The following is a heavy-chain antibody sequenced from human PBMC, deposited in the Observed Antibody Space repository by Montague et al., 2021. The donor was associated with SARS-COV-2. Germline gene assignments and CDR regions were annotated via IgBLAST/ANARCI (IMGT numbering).Heavy chain of an antibody. Sequence: SETLSLTCTVSGGSIRSYYWSWIRQPPGKGLEWIGEIYSSGSTNYNPSLKSRVTISMDTSKSQFSLKLTSVTAADTAVCYCARHTRGWQPFDFWGQGTLVTVSS. CDR2: IYSSGST. CDR3: ARHTRGWQPFDF. CDR1: GGSIRSYY. D-gene: IGHD6-19*01. V-gene: IGHV4-59*01. J-gene: IGHJ4*02.